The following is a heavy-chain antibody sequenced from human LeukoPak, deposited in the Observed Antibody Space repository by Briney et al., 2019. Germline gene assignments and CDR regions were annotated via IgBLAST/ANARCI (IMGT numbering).Heavy chain of an antibody. CDR2: MYSSGST. CDR3: AGTILWDGAFDI. V-gene: IGHV4-4*08. Sequence: TSETLSLTCTVSGGSISSYYWSWIRQPPGKGLEWIGYMYSSGSTNYNPSLKSRITISADTSKNQFSLKLTSVTAADTAVYYCAGTILWDGAFDIWGQGTMVTVSS. J-gene: IGHJ3*02. D-gene: IGHD1-26*01. CDR1: GGSISSYY.